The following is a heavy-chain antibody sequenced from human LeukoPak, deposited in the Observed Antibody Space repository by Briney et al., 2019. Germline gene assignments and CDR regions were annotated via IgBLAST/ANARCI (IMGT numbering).Heavy chain of an antibody. V-gene: IGHV3-23*01. CDR1: GFTFSSYG. D-gene: IGHD3-22*01. Sequence: PGGSLRLSCAASGFTFSSYGMSWVRQAPGKGLEWVSAISGSGGSTYYADSVKGRFTISRDNSKNTLYLQMDSLRAEDTAVYYCAKAVVTPAYYYDSSGYSYYFDYWGQGTLVTVSS. CDR3: AKAVVTPAYYYDSSGYSYYFDY. J-gene: IGHJ4*02. CDR2: ISGSGGST.